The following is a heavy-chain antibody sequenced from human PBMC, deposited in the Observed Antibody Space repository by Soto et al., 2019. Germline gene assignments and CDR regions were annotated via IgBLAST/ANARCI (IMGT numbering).Heavy chain of an antibody. CDR2: SIPLFGTA. CDR1: GGTFSRYG. D-gene: IGHD2-15*01. Sequence: SVKVSCKASGGTFSRYGINWLRQAPGQWLEWMGGSIPLFGTANYAQKFHGRVTITADESTSTAHMELRSLRSEDTAVYYCARDYGHDCSGGNCYFYFWGQGTLVTVSS. V-gene: IGHV1-69*13. J-gene: IGHJ4*02. CDR3: ARDYGHDCSGGNCYFYF.